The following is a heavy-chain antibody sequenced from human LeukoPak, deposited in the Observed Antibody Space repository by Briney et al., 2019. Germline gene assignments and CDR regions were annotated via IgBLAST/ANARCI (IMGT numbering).Heavy chain of an antibody. Sequence: AGGSLRLSCAASGLTFSNYEMNWVRQAPGKGLEWVSCISSRGGTIYYADSVKGRFTISRDNANNSLFLQMNSLRVEDTAVYYCAREWSWYFDLWGRGTLVTVSS. CDR1: GLTFSNYE. CDR2: ISSRGGTI. CDR3: AREWSWYFDL. D-gene: IGHD2-8*01. V-gene: IGHV3-48*03. J-gene: IGHJ2*01.